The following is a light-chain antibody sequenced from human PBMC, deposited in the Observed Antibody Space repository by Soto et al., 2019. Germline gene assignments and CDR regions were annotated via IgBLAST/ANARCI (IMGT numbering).Light chain of an antibody. CDR3: QQRSNWPRNT. Sequence: EIVLTQSPATLSLSPGERATLSCRASQSVSSYLAWYQQKPGQAPRLLIYDASNRATGIPARFSGSGSGTDFTLTISRLEPEDFAVYYYQQRSNWPRNTFCQGTRLEIK. CDR1: QSVSSY. V-gene: IGKV3-11*01. J-gene: IGKJ5*01. CDR2: DAS.